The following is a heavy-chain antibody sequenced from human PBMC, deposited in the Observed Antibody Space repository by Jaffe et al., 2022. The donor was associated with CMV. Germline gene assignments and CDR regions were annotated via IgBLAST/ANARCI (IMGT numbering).Heavy chain of an antibody. Sequence: QVQLQESGPGLVKPSETLSLTCTVSGGSISSYYWSWIRQPPGKGLEWIGYIYYSGSTNYNPSLKSRVTISVDTSKNQFSLKLSSVTAADTAVYYCARVSPGGYPYYFDYWGQGTLVTVSS. CDR3: ARVSPGGYPYYFDY. J-gene: IGHJ4*02. CDR1: GGSISSYY. CDR2: IYYSGST. D-gene: IGHD5-18*01. V-gene: IGHV4-59*01.